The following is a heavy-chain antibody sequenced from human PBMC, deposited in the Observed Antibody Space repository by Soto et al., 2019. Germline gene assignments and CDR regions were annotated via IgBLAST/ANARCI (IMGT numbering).Heavy chain of an antibody. Sequence: QVQLQESGPGLMNPSGTLSLTCAVSGGSISSTNWWSWVRQPPGKGLEWIGEIFHSGSTNYNPSLKSRVTXXVDKSKNQFSLKLNSVTAADTAVYYCARVSSGYHPWGQGTLVTVSS. CDR3: ARVSSGYHP. CDR1: GGSISSTNW. J-gene: IGHJ5*02. D-gene: IGHD3-22*01. V-gene: IGHV4-4*02. CDR2: IFHSGST.